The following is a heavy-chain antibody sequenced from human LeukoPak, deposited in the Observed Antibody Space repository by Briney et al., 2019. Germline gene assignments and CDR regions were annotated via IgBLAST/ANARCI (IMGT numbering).Heavy chain of an antibody. CDR2: ITGSGTST. CDR1: GFTFSNYA. D-gene: IGHD3-9*01. J-gene: IGHJ4*02. Sequence: GASLRLSCVASGFTFSNYAMSWVRQAPGKGLEWVSAITGSGTSTYYADSLKGRFTISRNNSKNTVFQQMNILRHEDTAIYYCVIWGDYDVLTGYYVPDYWGQGTLVTVS. V-gene: IGHV3-23*01. CDR3: VIWGDYDVLTGYYVPDY.